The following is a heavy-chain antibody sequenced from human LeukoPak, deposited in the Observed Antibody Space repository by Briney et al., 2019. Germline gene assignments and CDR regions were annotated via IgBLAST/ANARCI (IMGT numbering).Heavy chain of an antibody. CDR1: GFTFGDYA. J-gene: IGHJ6*03. D-gene: IGHD3-3*01. CDR2: IRSKAYGGTT. Sequence: GGSLRLSCTASGFTFGDYAMSWVRQAPGKGLEWVGFIRSKAYGGTTEYAASVKGRFTISRDDSKSIAYLQMNSLKTEDTAVYYCTRNTGDFWSGYWYYYYYMDVWGKGTTVTVSS. CDR3: TRNTGDFWSGYWYYYYYMDV. V-gene: IGHV3-49*04.